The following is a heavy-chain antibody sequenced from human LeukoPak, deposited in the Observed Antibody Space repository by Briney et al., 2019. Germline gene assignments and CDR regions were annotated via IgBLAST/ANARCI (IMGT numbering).Heavy chain of an antibody. V-gene: IGHV3-53*01. Sequence: GGSLRLSCAASGFTVSSNYMSWVRQAPGKGLEWVSVIYSGGSTYYADSVKGRFTISRDNSKNTLYLQMSSLRAEDTAVYYCATLNSGSYDAYFDYWGQGTLVAVSS. J-gene: IGHJ4*02. CDR2: IYSGGST. CDR1: GFTVSSNY. CDR3: ATLNSGSYDAYFDY. D-gene: IGHD1-26*01.